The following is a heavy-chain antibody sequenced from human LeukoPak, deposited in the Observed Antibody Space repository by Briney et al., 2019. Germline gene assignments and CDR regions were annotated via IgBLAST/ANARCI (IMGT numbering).Heavy chain of an antibody. V-gene: IGHV1-2*02. J-gene: IGHJ5*02. D-gene: IGHD2-2*01. CDR1: GYTFTGYY. CDR2: INPNSGGT. CDR3: ARDRGIVVVPAATNWFDP. Sequence: ASVKVSCKASGYTFTGYYMHWVRQAPGQGLEWMGWINPNSGGTNYAQKFQGRVTMTRDTSISTAYMELSSLRSEDTAVYYCARDRGIVVVPAATNWFDPWGQGTLVTVSS.